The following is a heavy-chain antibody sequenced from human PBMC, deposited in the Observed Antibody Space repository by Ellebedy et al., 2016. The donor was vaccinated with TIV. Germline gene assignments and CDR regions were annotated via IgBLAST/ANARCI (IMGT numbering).Heavy chain of an antibody. V-gene: IGHV3-7*01. CDR3: ARRGSYGDYAVQVNNWFDR. J-gene: IGHJ5*02. CDR1: GFNFRSYW. D-gene: IGHD4-17*01. Sequence: PGGSLRLSCAASGFNFRSYWMGWVRQAPGKGLEWVANIYQDGSQKYYVDSAEGRFTISRDNAKNSLYLEMKSLRVEDTAVYYCARRGSYGDYAVQVNNWFDRWGQGTLVTV. CDR2: IYQDGSQK.